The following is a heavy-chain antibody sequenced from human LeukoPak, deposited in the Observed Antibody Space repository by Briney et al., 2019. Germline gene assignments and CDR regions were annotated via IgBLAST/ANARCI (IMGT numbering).Heavy chain of an antibody. CDR2: INHSGST. D-gene: IGHD4-17*01. V-gene: IGHV4-34*01. CDR1: GGSFSGYY. Sequence: SETLSLTCAVYGGSFSGYYWSWIRQPPGRGLEWIGEINHSGSTNYNPSLKSRVTISVDTSKNQFSLKLSSVTAADTAVYYCARACGDYYFDYWGQGTLVTVSS. J-gene: IGHJ4*02. CDR3: ARACGDYYFDY.